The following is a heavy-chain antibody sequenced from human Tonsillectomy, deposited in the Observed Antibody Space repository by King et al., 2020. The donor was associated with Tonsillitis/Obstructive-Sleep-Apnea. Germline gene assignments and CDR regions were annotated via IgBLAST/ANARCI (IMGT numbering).Heavy chain of an antibody. J-gene: IGHJ4*02. D-gene: IGHD5-18*01. V-gene: IGHV3-48*02. Sequence: QLVQSGGGLVQPGGSLRLYCAASGFTFSSYSMNWVRQAPGKGLELVSYISSSGSTIYYADSVKGRFTISRDNAKNSLYLQMNSLRDEDTAVYYCASLWIQVDSWGQGTLVTVSS. CDR3: ASLWIQVDS. CDR1: GFTFSSYS. CDR2: ISSSGSTI.